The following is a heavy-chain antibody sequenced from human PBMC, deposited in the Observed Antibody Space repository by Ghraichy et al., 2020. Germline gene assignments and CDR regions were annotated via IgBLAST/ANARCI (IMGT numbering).Heavy chain of an antibody. J-gene: IGHJ4*02. D-gene: IGHD6-6*01. CDR1: GGSFSGYY. Sequence: SETLSLTCAVYGGSFSGYYWSWIRQPPGKGLEWIGEINHSGSTNYNPSLKSRVTISVDTSKNQFSLKLSSVTAADTAVYYCARGRIAARRGTYYFDYWGQGTLVTVSS. V-gene: IGHV4-34*01. CDR2: INHSGST. CDR3: ARGRIAARRGTYYFDY.